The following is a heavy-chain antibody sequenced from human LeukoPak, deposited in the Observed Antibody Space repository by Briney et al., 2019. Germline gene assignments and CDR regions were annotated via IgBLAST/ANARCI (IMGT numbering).Heavy chain of an antibody. Sequence: GSLRLSCAASGFTFSSYWMSWVRQAPGKGLEWVANIKQDGSEKYYVDSVKGRFTISRDNAKNSLYLQMNSLRVEDTAVYYCARVLCSSTSCYHYYYYYMDVWGKGTTVTVSS. J-gene: IGHJ6*03. CDR1: GFTFSSYW. CDR2: IKQDGSEK. V-gene: IGHV3-7*01. D-gene: IGHD2-2*01. CDR3: ARVLCSSTSCYHYYYYYMDV.